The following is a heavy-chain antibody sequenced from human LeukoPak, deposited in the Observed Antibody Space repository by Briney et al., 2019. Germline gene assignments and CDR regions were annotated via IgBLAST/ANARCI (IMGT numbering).Heavy chain of an antibody. CDR1: GGSFNDNY. D-gene: IGHD3-10*01. CDR2: INHSGTT. CDR3: ARHVIPGMRFGSNYYYYMDV. J-gene: IGHJ6*03. Sequence: SETLSLTCAVSGGSFNDNYWSWVRQPPRKGLEWIGEINHSGTTDYNPSLKSRVTISVDTSKNQFSLKLSSVTAADTAVYYCARHVIPGMRFGSNYYYYMDVWGKGTTVTISS. V-gene: IGHV4-34*01.